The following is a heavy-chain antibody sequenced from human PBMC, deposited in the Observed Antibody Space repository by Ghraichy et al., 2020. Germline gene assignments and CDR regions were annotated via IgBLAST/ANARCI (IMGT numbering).Heavy chain of an antibody. Sequence: GSLRLSCAASGFTFSSYAMHWVRQAPGKGLEWVAVISYDGSNKYYADSVKGRFTISRDNSKNTLYLQMNSLRAEDTAVYYCARLWGITIFGVVMETNDYWGQGTLVTVSS. CDR2: ISYDGSNK. CDR3: ARLWGITIFGVVMETNDY. J-gene: IGHJ4*02. D-gene: IGHD3-3*01. V-gene: IGHV3-30*04. CDR1: GFTFSSYA.